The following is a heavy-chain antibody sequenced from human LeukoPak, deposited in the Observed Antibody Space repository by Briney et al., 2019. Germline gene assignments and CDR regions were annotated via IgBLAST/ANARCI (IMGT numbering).Heavy chain of an antibody. D-gene: IGHD1-26*01. V-gene: IGHV3-23*01. CDR3: AKDRTVGASYWYFDF. Sequence: GGSLRLSCAASGVTLSSYAMSWARQAPGKGLEWVSGISSSGSGGNTYYADSVKGRFTISRDSSKNTLFLHMNTLRAEDTAIYYCAKDRTVGASYWYFDFWGRGTLVTVSS. CDR2: ISSSGSGGNT. CDR1: GVTLSSYA. J-gene: IGHJ2*01.